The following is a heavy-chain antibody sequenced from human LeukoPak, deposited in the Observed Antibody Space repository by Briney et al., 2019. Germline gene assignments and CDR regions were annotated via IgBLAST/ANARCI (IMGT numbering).Heavy chain of an antibody. CDR1: GGSISSGGYS. J-gene: IGHJ4*02. CDR2: IYYSGST. CDR3: ARDGRDSSGYFDY. Sequence: PSETLSLTCTVSGGSISSGGYSWSWIRQHPGKGLEWIGYIYYSGSTYYNPSLKSRVTISVDTSKNQFSLKLSSVTAADTAVYYCARDGRDSSGYFDYWGQGTLVTVSS. V-gene: IGHV4-31*03. D-gene: IGHD3-22*01.